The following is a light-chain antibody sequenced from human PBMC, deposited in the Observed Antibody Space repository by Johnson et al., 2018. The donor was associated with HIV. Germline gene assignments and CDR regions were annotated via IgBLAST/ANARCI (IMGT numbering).Light chain of an antibody. CDR3: GTWDSSLSAPRV. J-gene: IGLJ1*01. CDR2: ENN. Sequence: QSVLTQPPSVSAAPGQKVTISCSGSSSNIGDNYVSWYQQVPGTAPKLLIYENNKRPSGIPDRFSGSKSGQSATLDITGLPTGDEADYYCGTWDSSLSAPRVFGTGTKVTVL. CDR1: SSNIGDNY. V-gene: IGLV1-51*02.